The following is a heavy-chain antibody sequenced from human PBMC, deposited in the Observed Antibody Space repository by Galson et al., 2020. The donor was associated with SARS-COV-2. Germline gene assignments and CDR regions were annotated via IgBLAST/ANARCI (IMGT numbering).Heavy chain of an antibody. V-gene: IGHV3-15*01. CDR2: IKSKTDGGTT. CDR3: TTDQFDYVWGSYQRDAFDI. Sequence: TRGSLRLSCAASGFTFSNAWLSWVRQAPGKGLEWVGRIKSKTDGGTTDYAAHVKGRFTISRDDSKNTLYLQMNSLKTEDTAVYYCTTDQFDYVWGSYQRDAFDIWGQGTMVTVSS. J-gene: IGHJ3*02. CDR1: GFTFSNAW. D-gene: IGHD3-16*02.